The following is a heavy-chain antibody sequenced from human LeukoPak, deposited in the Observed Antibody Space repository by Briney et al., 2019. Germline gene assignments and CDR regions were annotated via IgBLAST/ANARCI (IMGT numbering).Heavy chain of an antibody. V-gene: IGHV4-39*01. CDR1: GGSISSYY. J-gene: IGHJ4*02. D-gene: IGHD3-22*01. CDR3: ARHGEYDSSGYYYGHNFDY. Sequence: PSETLSLTCTVSGGSISSYYWGWIRQPPGKGLEWIGSIYYSGSTYYNPSLKSRVTISVDTSKNQFSLKLSSVTAADTAVYYCARHGEYDSSGYYYGHNFDYWGQGTLVTVSS. CDR2: IYYSGST.